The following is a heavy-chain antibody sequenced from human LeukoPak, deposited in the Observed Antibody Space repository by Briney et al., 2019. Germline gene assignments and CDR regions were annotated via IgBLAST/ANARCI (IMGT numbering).Heavy chain of an antibody. CDR2: IYPGDSDT. Sequence: GESLKISCKGSGYSFTSYWIGWVRQMPGKGLEWMGIIYPGDSDTKYSPSFQGQVTISADKSITTAYLQWSSLEASDTAMYYCARSLRWGTRGAFDIWGQGTMVTVSS. CDR3: ARSLRWGTRGAFDI. D-gene: IGHD4-23*01. V-gene: IGHV5-51*01. CDR1: GYSFTSYW. J-gene: IGHJ3*02.